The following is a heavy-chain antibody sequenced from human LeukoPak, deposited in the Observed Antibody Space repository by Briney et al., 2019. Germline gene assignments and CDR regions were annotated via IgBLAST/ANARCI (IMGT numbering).Heavy chain of an antibody. CDR2: IYYSGST. CDR1: GGSISSYY. CDR3: AREGGYDGYYYYYYMDV. D-gene: IGHD5-12*01. J-gene: IGHJ6*03. V-gene: IGHV4-59*01. Sequence: TSETLSLTCTVSGGSISSYYWSWIRQPPGKGLEWIGYIYYSGSTNYNPSLKSRVTISVDTSKNQFSLKLSSVTAADTAVYYCAREGGYDGYYYYYYMDVWGKGTTVTVSS.